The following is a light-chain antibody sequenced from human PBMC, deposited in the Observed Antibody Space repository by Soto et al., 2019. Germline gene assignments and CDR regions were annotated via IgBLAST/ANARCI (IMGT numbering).Light chain of an antibody. CDR1: QSVSSSY. CDR2: GAS. CDR3: QQYGSSPVT. V-gene: IGKV3-20*01. J-gene: IGKJ1*01. Sequence: EIVITQSPATLSVSPGERATLSCRASQSVSSSYLAWYQQKPGQAPRLLIYGASSRATGIPDRFSGSGSGTDFTLTISRLEPEDFAVYYCQQYGSSPVTFGQGTKVDIK.